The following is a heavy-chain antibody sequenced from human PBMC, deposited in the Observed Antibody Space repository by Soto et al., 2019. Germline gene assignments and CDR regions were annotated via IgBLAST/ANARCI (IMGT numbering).Heavy chain of an antibody. CDR1: GGTFSSYA. CDR3: VRVVAIPGYPDN. CDR2: IVPIVDTS. D-gene: IGHD5-12*01. V-gene: IGHV1-69*12. Sequence: QVQLVQSGAEVRQPASSVKVSCKTSGGTFSSYAISWVRQAPGQGLDWMGGIVPIVDTSTYAQKFQGRVTIPADESTSTAYRELSSLRSDDTAIYYCVRVVAIPGYPDNWGQGTLVTVSS. J-gene: IGHJ4*02.